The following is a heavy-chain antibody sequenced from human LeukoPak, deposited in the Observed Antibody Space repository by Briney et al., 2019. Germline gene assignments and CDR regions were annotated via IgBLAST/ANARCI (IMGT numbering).Heavy chain of an antibody. V-gene: IGHV3-53*01. CDR1: GFTVSSNY. D-gene: IGHD1-26*01. Sequence: PGGSLRLSCAASGFTVSSNYMSWVRQAPGKGLEWVSVIYSGGSTYYADSVKGRFTISRDNSKNTLYLQMNSLRAEDTAVYYCARDTGSSPGDYWGQGTLVTVSS. J-gene: IGHJ4*02. CDR2: IYSGGST. CDR3: ARDTGSSPGDY.